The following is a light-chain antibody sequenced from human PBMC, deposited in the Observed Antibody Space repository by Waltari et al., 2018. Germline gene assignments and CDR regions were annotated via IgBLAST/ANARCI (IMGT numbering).Light chain of an antibody. J-gene: IGKJ1*01. CDR2: GAS. CDR1: QSVGRS. CDR3: QQYVTLPLT. V-gene: IGKV3-20*01. Sequence: EIVLTQSPGTLSLSPGDRATLSCRTSQSVGRSLAWYQQKRGQAPRLLIYGASSRATGIPDRFSGSGSGTDFTLTISSLEPEDFAVYYCQQYVTLPLTFGQGTKVEIK.